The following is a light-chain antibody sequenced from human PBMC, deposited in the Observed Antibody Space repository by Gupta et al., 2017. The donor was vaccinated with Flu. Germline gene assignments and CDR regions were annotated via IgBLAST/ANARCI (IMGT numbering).Light chain of an antibody. V-gene: IGLV1-40*01. J-gene: IGLJ2*01. CDR2: DNN. Sequence: QSVLTQPPSVSGAPGQRVTISCTGSSSNIGAGYDARWYQFLPGTAPKLLIFDNNNRPSGVPDRFSGSKSGTSASLAITGLQAEDEADYYCQSYDSSLTALVFGGGTKLTVL. CDR3: QSYDSSLTALV. CDR1: SSNIGAGYD.